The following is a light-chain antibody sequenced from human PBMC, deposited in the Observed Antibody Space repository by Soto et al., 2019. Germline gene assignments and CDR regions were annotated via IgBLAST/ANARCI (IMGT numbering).Light chain of an antibody. CDR2: LNSDGSH. CDR1: SGHTKYA. J-gene: IGLJ3*02. CDR3: QTWGTGFPL. V-gene: IGLV4-69*01. Sequence: QLVLTESPSASASLGASVKLTCTLSSGHTKYAIAWHQQKPEKGPRYLMKLNSDGSHMKGDGISDRFSGSSSGAERYLTISSLQSEDEADYYCQTWGTGFPLFGGGTKLTVL.